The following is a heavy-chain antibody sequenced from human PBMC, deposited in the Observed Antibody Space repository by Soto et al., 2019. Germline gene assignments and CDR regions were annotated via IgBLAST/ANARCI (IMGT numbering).Heavy chain of an antibody. D-gene: IGHD4-17*01. CDR1: GFTFINYA. V-gene: IGHV3-30-3*01. CDR3: ARDQVKGTMTIL. Sequence: GGSLRLSCAASGFTFINYAMHWVRQAPGKGLEWVAVISYDGSNKYYADSVKGRFTISRDNSKNTMYLQTNSLSAEDTAVYHCARDQVKGTMTILWGQGTLVTVSS. CDR2: ISYDGSNK. J-gene: IGHJ4*02.